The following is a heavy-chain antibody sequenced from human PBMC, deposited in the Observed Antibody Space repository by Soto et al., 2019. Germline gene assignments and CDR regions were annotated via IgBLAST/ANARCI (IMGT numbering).Heavy chain of an antibody. CDR1: GFTFSSYA. D-gene: IGHD3-22*01. CDR2: ISYDGSNK. Sequence: SLRLSCAASGFTFSSYAMHWVRQAPGKGLEWVAVISYDGSNKYYADSVKGRFTISRDNSKNTLYLQMNSLRAEDTAVYYCARLYYYGSSGYYLNYYYGMDVWGQGTTVTVSS. J-gene: IGHJ6*02. CDR3: ARLYYYGSSGYYLNYYYGMDV. V-gene: IGHV3-30-3*01.